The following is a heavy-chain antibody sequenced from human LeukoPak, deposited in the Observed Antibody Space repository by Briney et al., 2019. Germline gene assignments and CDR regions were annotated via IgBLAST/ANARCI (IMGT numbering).Heavy chain of an antibody. CDR1: GFTFSSYS. CDR3: ARGLYYPVDY. CDR2: ISSSSSTI. D-gene: IGHD3-10*01. Sequence: GGSLRLSCAASGFTFSSYSMNWVRQAPGKGLEWVSYISSSSSTIYYADSVKGRFTISRDNAKNSLYLQMNSLRAEDTAVYYCARGLYYPVDYWGQGTLVTVSS. J-gene: IGHJ4*02. V-gene: IGHV3-48*01.